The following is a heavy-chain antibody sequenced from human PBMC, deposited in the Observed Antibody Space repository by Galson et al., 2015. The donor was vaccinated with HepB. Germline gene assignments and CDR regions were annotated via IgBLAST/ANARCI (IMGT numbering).Heavy chain of an antibody. V-gene: IGHV3-23*01. CDR3: AKVFPEKTDGWYRQALYYFDS. J-gene: IGHJ4*02. Sequence: LRLSCAASGFTFSHYAMSWVRQAPGKGLEWISAITPSGDNTYSADSMKGRFFISRDNSQNTLFLQMNSLRADDTAIYFCAKVFPEKTDGWYRQALYYFDSWGQGTRVTVSS. D-gene: IGHD6-19*01. CDR2: ITPSGDNT. CDR1: GFTFSHYA.